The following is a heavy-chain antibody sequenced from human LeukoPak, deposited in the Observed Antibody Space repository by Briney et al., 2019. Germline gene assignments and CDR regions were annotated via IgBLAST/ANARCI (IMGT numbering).Heavy chain of an antibody. CDR2: IYYSGST. Sequence: SETLSLTCAVSGGSISTSDYYWGWIRQPPGKGLEWIGSIYYSGSTYYNPFLNSRLTISGDTSKNQFSLKLSSVTTADTAVYYCARHASGWYTDWGQGTLVAVSS. CDR3: ARHASGWYTD. V-gene: IGHV4-39*01. CDR1: GGSISTSDYY. J-gene: IGHJ4*02. D-gene: IGHD6-19*01.